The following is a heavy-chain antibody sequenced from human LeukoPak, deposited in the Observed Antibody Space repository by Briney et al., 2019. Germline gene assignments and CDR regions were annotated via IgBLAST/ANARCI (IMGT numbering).Heavy chain of an antibody. CDR1: GYTFTSYG. D-gene: IGHD3-3*01. J-gene: IGHJ4*02. CDR2: IIPIFGTA. V-gene: IGHV1-69*05. Sequence: GASVKVSCKASGYTFTSYGISWVRQAPGQGLEWMGGIIPIFGTANYAQKFQGRVTITTDESTSTAYMELSSLRSEDTAVYYCASGGVTTIFGVVISGFDYWGQGTLVTVSS. CDR3: ASGGVTTIFGVVISGFDY.